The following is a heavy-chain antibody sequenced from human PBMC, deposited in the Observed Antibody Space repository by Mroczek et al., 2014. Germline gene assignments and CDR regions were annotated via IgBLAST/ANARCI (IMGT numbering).Heavy chain of an antibody. D-gene: IGHD6-19*01. Sequence: QLVEVWGEGGGPSLGRSLETLLCQPLDSPSVAMACTGSARLQARGVEWVAVISYDGSNKYYADSVKGRFTISRDNSKNTLYLQMNSLRAEDTAVYYCAKDRGAVAGNEYGMDVWGQGTTVTVSS. J-gene: IGHJ6*02. CDR3: AKDRGAVAGNEYGMDV. CDR2: ISYDGSNK. CDR1: DSPSVAMA. V-gene: IGHV3-30*18.